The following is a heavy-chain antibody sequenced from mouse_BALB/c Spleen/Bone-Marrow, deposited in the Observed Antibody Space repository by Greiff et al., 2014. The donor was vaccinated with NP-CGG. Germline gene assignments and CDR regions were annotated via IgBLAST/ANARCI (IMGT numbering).Heavy chain of an antibody. Sequence: VQLKQSGAELVKPGASVELSCTASGFNIKDTYMHWVKQRPEQGLEWIGRIDPANGNTKYDPKFQGKATITADTSSNTAYLQLSSRTSEYTAVYYCARYYYGSSDFDYWGQGTTLTVSS. D-gene: IGHD1-1*01. CDR1: GFNIKDTY. J-gene: IGHJ2*01. CDR2: IDPANGNT. V-gene: IGHV14-3*02. CDR3: ARYYYGSSDFDY.